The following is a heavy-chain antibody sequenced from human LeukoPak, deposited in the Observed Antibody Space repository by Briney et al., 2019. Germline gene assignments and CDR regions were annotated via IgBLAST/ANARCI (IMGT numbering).Heavy chain of an antibody. Sequence: PSETLSLTCTVSGGSMSSYYWSWIRQPAGKGLEWIGRMYLSGETNYNPSLKSRVTMSLDTSKNHFSLKLTSATAADTAVYYCASGIRWTGNNYWGQGTLVTVSS. V-gene: IGHV4-4*07. CDR3: ASGIRWTGNNY. CDR2: MYLSGET. CDR1: GGSMSSYY. D-gene: IGHD3/OR15-3a*01. J-gene: IGHJ4*02.